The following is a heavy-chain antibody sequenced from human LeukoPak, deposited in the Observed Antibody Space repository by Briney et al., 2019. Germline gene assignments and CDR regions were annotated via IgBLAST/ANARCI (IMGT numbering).Heavy chain of an antibody. D-gene: IGHD1-26*01. CDR1: GGSFSGYY. CDR3: ARGQWESLSYLDY. CDR2: INHSGST. Sequence: SETLSLTCAVYGGSFSGYYWSWIRQPPGKGLEWIGEINHSGSTNYNPSLKSRVTISVDTSKNQFSLKLSSVTAADTAVYYCARGQWESLSYLDYWGQGTLVTVSS. V-gene: IGHV4-34*01. J-gene: IGHJ4*02.